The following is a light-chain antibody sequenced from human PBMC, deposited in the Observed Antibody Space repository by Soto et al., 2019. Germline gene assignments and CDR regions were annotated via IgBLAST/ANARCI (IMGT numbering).Light chain of an antibody. CDR1: QSVSSSY. Sequence: EIVLAQSPGTRSLSPAYRSTLSCMASQSVSSSYVAWYQKKPGEAPRLLNYGASSRATGIPGRFSGSGSGTDFTLTISRLEPEDFAVYYCQQYGSSSWTFGQGTKVDIK. V-gene: IGKV3-20*01. CDR2: GAS. J-gene: IGKJ1*01. CDR3: QQYGSSSWT.